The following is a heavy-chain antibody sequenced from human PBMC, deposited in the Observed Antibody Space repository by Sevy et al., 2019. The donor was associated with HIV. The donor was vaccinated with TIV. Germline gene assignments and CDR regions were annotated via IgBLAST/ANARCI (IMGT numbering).Heavy chain of an antibody. V-gene: IGHV3-48*02. D-gene: IGHD3-22*01. Sequence: GGSLRLSCAASGFTFSSYSMNWVRQAPGKGLEWVSYISSSSSTIYYADSVKGRFTISRDNAKNSLYLQMNSLRDEDTAVYYCAREGGQYYDSSGYFDYWGQRTLVTVSS. CDR3: AREGGQYYDSSGYFDY. CDR1: GFTFSSYS. J-gene: IGHJ4*02. CDR2: ISSSSSTI.